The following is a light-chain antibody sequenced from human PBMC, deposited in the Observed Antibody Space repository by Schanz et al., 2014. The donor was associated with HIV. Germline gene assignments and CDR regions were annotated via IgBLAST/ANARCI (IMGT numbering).Light chain of an antibody. J-gene: IGKJ1*01. CDR3: QQYGSSPPWT. CDR1: QSVKSNF. Sequence: EIVLTQSPGTLSLSPGERGTLSCRASQSVKSNFIGWYQQKPGQAPRLLIFGASNRATGIPDRFSGSGSGTDFTLTISRLEPEDFAVYYCQQYGSSPPWTFGQGTKVEIK. V-gene: IGKV3-20*01. CDR2: GAS.